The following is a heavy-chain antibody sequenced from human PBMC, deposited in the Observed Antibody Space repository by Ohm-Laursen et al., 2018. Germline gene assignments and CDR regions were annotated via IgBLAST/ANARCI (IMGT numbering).Heavy chain of an antibody. D-gene: IGHD1-14*01. CDR2: ITSDGTST. CDR3: ARNPYDY. J-gene: IGHJ4*02. CDR1: GFTLNSHW. V-gene: IGHV3-74*01. Sequence: GTLSLTCAAPGFTLNSHWMHWVRQGPGEGLVWVSRITSDGTSTAYADSVRGRFTISRDTAKNTLYLQMNSLRVEDTAVCYCARNPYDYWGQGTLVTVSS.